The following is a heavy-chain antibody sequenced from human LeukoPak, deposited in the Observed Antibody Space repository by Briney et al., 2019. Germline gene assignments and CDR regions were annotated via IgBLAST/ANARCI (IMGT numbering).Heavy chain of an antibody. V-gene: IGHV3-69-1*01. J-gene: IGHJ4*02. CDR1: GFSVRDSY. CDR2: IYGDHTT. Sequence: PGGSLRLSCAGSGFSVRDSYLTWVRQAPGPGLEWVSIIYGDHTTWYAASVGGRFTISRDNAKNSLYLQMNSLRAEDTAVYYCARDCSGGSCYSVSFDYWGQGTLVTVSS. D-gene: IGHD2-15*01. CDR3: ARDCSGGSCYSVSFDY.